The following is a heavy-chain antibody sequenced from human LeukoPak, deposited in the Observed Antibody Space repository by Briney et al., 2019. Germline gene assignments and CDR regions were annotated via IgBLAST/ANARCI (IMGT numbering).Heavy chain of an antibody. CDR3: ARGDTNSSSAYPNWFDP. Sequence: PGGSLRLSCAASGFTFSSYSMNWVRQAPGKGLEWVSSISSSSSYIYYADSVKGRFTISRDNAKNSLYLQMNSLRAEDTAVYYCARGDTNSSSAYPNWFDPWGQGTLVTVSS. V-gene: IGHV3-21*01. CDR1: GFTFSSYS. J-gene: IGHJ5*02. CDR2: ISSSSSYI. D-gene: IGHD2/OR15-2a*01.